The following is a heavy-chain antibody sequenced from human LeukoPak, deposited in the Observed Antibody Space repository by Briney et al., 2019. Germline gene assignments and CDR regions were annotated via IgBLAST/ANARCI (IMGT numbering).Heavy chain of an antibody. D-gene: IGHD3-9*01. J-gene: IGHJ4*02. Sequence: SETLSLTCTVSGASISSYFWNWIRQTPGKGLEWIGFYNGRPNYNPSLKSRVTISVDTSKNQFSLKLSSVTAADTAVYYCARGLFGTGYAHFDYWGRGTLVTVSS. CDR2: FYNGRP. CDR3: ARGLFGTGYAHFDY. CDR1: GASISSYF. V-gene: IGHV4-59*01.